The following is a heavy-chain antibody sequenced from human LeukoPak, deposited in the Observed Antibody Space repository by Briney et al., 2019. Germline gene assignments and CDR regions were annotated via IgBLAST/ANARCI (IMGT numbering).Heavy chain of an antibody. CDR3: ARGPRGYHNT. V-gene: IGHV3-66*01. CDR2: IYSGGST. CDR1: EFSVGSNY. Sequence: GGSLRLSCAASEFSVGSNYMTWVRQAPGKGLEGVSLIYSGGSTYYADSVKGRFTIARDNSKNTLYLQINSLRAEDTAVYYCARGPRGYHNTGGQETLDTVSS. D-gene: IGHD5-12*01. J-gene: IGHJ4*02.